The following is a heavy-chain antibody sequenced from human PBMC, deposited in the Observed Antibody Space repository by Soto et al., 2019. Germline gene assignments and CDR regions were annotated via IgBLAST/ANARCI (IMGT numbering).Heavy chain of an antibody. Sequence: QVQLQESGPGLVKPSETLSLTCSVSGGSITNYYWSWIRQPPGKGLEWIAYIYHSGTTDYNPTHKSRLTLSVDTSKNQFSLKLSSVTAADTAVYYCARGRVGGFDYWGRGTLVTVSS. CDR1: GGSITNYY. D-gene: IGHD3-10*01. CDR2: IYHSGTT. CDR3: ARGRVGGFDY. V-gene: IGHV4-59*01. J-gene: IGHJ4*02.